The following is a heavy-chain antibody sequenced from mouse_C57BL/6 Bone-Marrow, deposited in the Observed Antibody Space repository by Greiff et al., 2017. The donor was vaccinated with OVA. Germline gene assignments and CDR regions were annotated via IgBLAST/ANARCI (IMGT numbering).Heavy chain of an antibody. D-gene: IGHD1-1*01. CDR1: GYTFTDYY. CDR2: INPNNGGT. Sequence: EVQLQQSGPELVKPGASVKISCKASGYTFTDYYMNWVKQSHGKSLEWLGDINPNNGGTSYTQQFKGQATVTVDKSSSTAYMELRSLTSEDSAVYYCARGPYITTVVDDYWGQGTTLT. J-gene: IGHJ2*01. CDR3: ARGPYITTVVDDY. V-gene: IGHV1-26*01.